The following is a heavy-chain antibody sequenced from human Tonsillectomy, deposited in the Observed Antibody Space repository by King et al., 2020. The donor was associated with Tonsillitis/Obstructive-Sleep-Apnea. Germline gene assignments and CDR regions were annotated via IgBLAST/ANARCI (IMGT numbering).Heavy chain of an antibody. V-gene: IGHV1-69*05. CDR3: ARRTSSNYSSGEKRPGPYYYYGMDV. Sequence: QLVQSGAEVKKPGSSVKVSCKASGGMFGNYAISWVRQAPGQGLEWMGGIIPIFDTANYAQKFQGRVTITTDESTSTAYMALSSLRSEDTAVYYCARRTSSNYSSGEKRPGPYYYYGMDVWGQGTTVTVSS. J-gene: IGHJ6*02. CDR1: GGMFGNYA. D-gene: IGHD6-25*01. CDR2: IIPIFDTA.